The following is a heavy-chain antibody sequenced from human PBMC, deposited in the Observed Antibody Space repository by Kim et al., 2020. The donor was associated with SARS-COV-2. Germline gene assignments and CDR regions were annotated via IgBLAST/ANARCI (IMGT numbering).Heavy chain of an antibody. J-gene: IGHJ6*02. V-gene: IGHV4-59*13. Sequence: SETLSLTCTVSGGSISSYYWSWIRQPPGKGLEWIGYIYYSGSTNYNPSLKSRVTISVDTSKNQFSLKLSSVTAADTAVYYCARLGFTVGSRYYYYGMDVWGQGTTVTVSS. D-gene: IGHD1-26*01. CDR2: IYYSGST. CDR3: ARLGFTVGSRYYYYGMDV. CDR1: GGSISSYY.